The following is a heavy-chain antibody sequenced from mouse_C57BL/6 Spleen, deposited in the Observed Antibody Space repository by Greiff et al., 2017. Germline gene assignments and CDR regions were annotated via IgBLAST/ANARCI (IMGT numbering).Heavy chain of an antibody. CDR3: ARQGGRGAWFAY. CDR2: ISSGSSTI. V-gene: IGHV5-17*01. CDR1: GFTFSDYG. Sequence: EVHLVESGGGLVKPGGSLKLSCAASGFTFSDYGMHWVRQAPEKGLEWVAYISSGSSTIYYADTVKGRFTISRDNAKNTLFLQMTSLRSEDTAMYYCARQGGRGAWFAYWGQGTLVTVSA. J-gene: IGHJ3*01. D-gene: IGHD3-3*01.